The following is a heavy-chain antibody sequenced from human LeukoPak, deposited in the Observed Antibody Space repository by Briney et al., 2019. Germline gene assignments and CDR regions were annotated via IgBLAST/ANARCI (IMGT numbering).Heavy chain of an antibody. D-gene: IGHD2-15*01. Sequence: ASVKVSCKASGYTFTGNHVHWLRQAPGQGIEWMGWIDPNSGDTMYAQKFQDRVTMTSDTSINTAYMELSGLRSDDTAVYFCAKEADIVSFDLWGRGTLVTVSS. CDR2: IDPNSGDT. V-gene: IGHV1-2*02. CDR3: AKEADIVSFDL. CDR1: GYTFTGNH. J-gene: IGHJ2*01.